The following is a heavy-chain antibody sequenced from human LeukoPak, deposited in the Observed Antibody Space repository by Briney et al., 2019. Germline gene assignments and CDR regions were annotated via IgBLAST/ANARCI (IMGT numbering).Heavy chain of an antibody. Sequence: SETLSLTCAVYGGSFSGYYWSWIRQPPGKGLEWIGEINHSGSTNYNPSLKSRVTISVDTSKNQFSLKLSSVTAADMAVYYCARGRINYYDSSGYYCVDFDYWGQGTLVTVSS. V-gene: IGHV4-34*01. CDR1: GGSFSGYY. CDR2: INHSGST. D-gene: IGHD3-22*01. J-gene: IGHJ4*02. CDR3: ARGRINYYDSSGYYCVDFDY.